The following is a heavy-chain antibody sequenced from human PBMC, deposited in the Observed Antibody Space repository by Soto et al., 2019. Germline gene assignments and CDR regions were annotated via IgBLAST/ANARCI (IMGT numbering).Heavy chain of an antibody. CDR2: IFDSGST. Sequence: QVQLQESGPGLVKPSETLSLTCTVSGGSISGGIHSWSWIRQPPGKGLGWIGHIFDSGSTYYNPSLKSRLTISVDTSKNQFSLRLNSVTAADTAMYYCAREIMPLTNDWYFDLWGRGTLVTVSS. V-gene: IGHV4-30-4*01. CDR1: GGSISGGIHS. CDR3: AREIMPLTNDWYFDL. J-gene: IGHJ2*01. D-gene: IGHD2-8*01.